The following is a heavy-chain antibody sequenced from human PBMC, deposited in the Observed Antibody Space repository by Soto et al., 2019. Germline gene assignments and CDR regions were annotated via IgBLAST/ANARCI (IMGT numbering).Heavy chain of an antibody. D-gene: IGHD5-12*01. Sequence: SVKVSCKASGGTFSSYAINWVRQAPGQRLEWMGWIIVSIGTANYAQKFQERVTITTDMSTSTAYMELSSLRSEDTAVYYCAAPTEYSGYFAAFDIWGQGTMVTVSS. J-gene: IGHJ3*02. CDR3: AAPTEYSGYFAAFDI. CDR2: IIVSIGTA. V-gene: IGHV1-69*05. CDR1: GGTFSSYA.